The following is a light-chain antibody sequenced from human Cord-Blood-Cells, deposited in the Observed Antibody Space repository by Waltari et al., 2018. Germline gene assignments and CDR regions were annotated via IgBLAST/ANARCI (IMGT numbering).Light chain of an antibody. CDR1: QSVSSN. V-gene: IGKV3-15*01. CDR3: QQYNNWPLLT. CDR2: GAS. J-gene: IGKJ4*01. Sequence: EIVMTQSPATLSVSPGERATLPSRASQSVSSNLAWYQQKPGQAPRRLIYGASTKATCIPAKFRGSGSGTVFTLTISSLQSEDFAVYYCQQYNNWPLLTFGGGTKVGIK.